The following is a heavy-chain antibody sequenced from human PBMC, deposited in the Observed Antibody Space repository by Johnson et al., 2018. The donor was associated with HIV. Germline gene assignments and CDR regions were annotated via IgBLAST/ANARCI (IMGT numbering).Heavy chain of an antibody. J-gene: IGHJ3*02. V-gene: IGHV3-23*04. D-gene: IGHD3-10*01. CDR3: AKDPGWFGEPGDAFDI. CDR2: ISGSGGST. CDR1: GFTFSRYA. Sequence: VQLVESGGAVVQPGRSLRVSCAASGFTFSRYAMSWVRQAPGKGLEWVSAISGSGGSTYYADSVTGRFTISRDNSKNTLYLQMNSLRAEDTAVYYCAKDPGWFGEPGDAFDIWGQGTMVTVSS.